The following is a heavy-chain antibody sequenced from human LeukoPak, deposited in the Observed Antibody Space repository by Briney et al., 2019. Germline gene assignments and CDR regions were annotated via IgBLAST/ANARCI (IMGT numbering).Heavy chain of an antibody. CDR2: IYYSGST. Sequence: SETLSLTCTDSGGSISSSSYYWGSIRQPPGKGLEWIGSIYYSGSTYYNPSLKSRVTISVDTSKNQFSLKLSSVTAADTAVYYCARESGSYLWRSWLNPWGQGTLVTVSS. CDR1: GGSISSSSYY. V-gene: IGHV4-39*07. CDR3: ARESGSYLWRSWLNP. D-gene: IGHD3-16*01. J-gene: IGHJ5*02.